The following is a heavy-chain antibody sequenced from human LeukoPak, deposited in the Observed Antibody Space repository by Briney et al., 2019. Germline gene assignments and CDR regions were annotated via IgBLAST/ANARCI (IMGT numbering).Heavy chain of an antibody. CDR2: ISYDGSNK. CDR3: ARDNKQYSSGWSYYFDY. Sequence: GRSLRLSCEASGFTLSSYAMHWVRQAPGKGLEWVAVISYDGSNKYYADSVKGRFTISRDNSKNTLYLQMNSLRAEDTAVYYCARDNKQYSSGWSYYFDYWGQGTLVTVSS. V-gene: IGHV3-30-3*01. J-gene: IGHJ4*02. D-gene: IGHD6-13*01. CDR1: GFTLSSYA.